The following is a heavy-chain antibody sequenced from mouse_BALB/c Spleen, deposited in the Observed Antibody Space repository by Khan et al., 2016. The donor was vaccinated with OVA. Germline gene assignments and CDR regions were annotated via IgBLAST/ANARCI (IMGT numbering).Heavy chain of an antibody. Sequence: QVQLKQSGAELARPGASVKMSCKASGYTFTSYTIHWIKKRPGQGLEWIGYINPSNGYTNYNQKFKDKATLTTDKSSTTAYLQLSSLTSDDSAVYNCVRDGAYHRNDGWFAYWGQGTLGTASA. J-gene: IGHJ3*01. CDR2: INPSNGYT. CDR3: VRDGAYHRNDGWFAY. CDR1: GYTFTSYT. D-gene: IGHD2-14*01. V-gene: IGHV1-4*01.